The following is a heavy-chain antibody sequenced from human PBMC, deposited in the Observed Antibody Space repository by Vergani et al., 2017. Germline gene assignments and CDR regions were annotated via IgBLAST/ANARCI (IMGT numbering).Heavy chain of an antibody. Sequence: QVQLVQSGAEVKKPGSSVKVSCKASGGTFSSYAISWVRQAPGQGLEWMGGVIPIFGTANYAQKLQGRVTMTTDTPTSTAYMELRSLRSDDTAVYYCARDKYYYGSGSYDMGLYWGQGTLVTVSS. CDR2: VIPIFGTA. CDR3: ARDKYYYGSGSYDMGLY. J-gene: IGHJ4*02. CDR1: GGTFSSYA. V-gene: IGHV1-69*05. D-gene: IGHD3-10*01.